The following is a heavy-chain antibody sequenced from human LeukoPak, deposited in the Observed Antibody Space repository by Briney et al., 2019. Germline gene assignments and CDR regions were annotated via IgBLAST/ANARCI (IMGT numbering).Heavy chain of an antibody. J-gene: IGHJ3*02. CDR3: ARVPIEIQPRRAFDI. D-gene: IGHD5-18*01. Sequence: ASVKVSCKASGYTFTGYYMHWVRQAPGQGLEWMGWINPNSGGTNYAQKFQGRVTMTRDTSISTAYMELSRLRSDDTAVYYCARVPIEIQPRRAFDIWGQGTMVTVSS. CDR2: INPNSGGT. V-gene: IGHV1-2*02. CDR1: GYTFTGYY.